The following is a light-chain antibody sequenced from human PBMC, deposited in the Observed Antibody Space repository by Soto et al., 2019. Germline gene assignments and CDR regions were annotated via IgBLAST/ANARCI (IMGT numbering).Light chain of an antibody. CDR1: SIDPGGPNL. CDR3: SSYAGSNMGV. CDR2: EVT. V-gene: IGLV2-8*01. Sequence: QSVLTQPTSASRSPGQSVNVSCTGTSIDPGGPNLVSWYKQQPVKAHKLLVYEVTQRPSGVPDRFSGSKSGNKASLTVSGLQAEDEADYYCSSYAGSNMGVFGTGTKVTVL. J-gene: IGLJ1*01.